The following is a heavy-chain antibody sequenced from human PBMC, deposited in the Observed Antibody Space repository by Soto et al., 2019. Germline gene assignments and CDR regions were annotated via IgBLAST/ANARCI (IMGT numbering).Heavy chain of an antibody. CDR3: ARVSSRFDP. J-gene: IGHJ5*02. CDR1: GYSISSGYY. D-gene: IGHD6-13*01. Sequence: SETLSLTCAVSGYSISSGYYWGWIRQPPGKGLEWIGSIYHSGSTYYNPSLKSRVTISVDTSKNQFSLKLSSVTAADTAVYYCARVSSRFDPWGQGTLVTVSS. CDR2: IYHSGST. V-gene: IGHV4-38-2*01.